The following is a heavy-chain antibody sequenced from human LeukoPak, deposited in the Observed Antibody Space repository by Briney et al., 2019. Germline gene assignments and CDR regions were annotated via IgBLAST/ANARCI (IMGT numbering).Heavy chain of an antibody. D-gene: IGHD6-13*01. CDR2: IYPSGTT. J-gene: IGHJ4*02. CDR3: ARERSSIAAAGTWGY. V-gene: IGHV4-61*02. CDR1: GASISSGTYY. Sequence: SQTLSLTCTVSGASISSGTYYWGWVRQSAEKGLEWIGRIYPSGTTNYNPSLKSRVTISRDTSKNQFSLKLSSVTAADTAVYYCARERSSIAAAGTWGYWGQGTLVTVPS.